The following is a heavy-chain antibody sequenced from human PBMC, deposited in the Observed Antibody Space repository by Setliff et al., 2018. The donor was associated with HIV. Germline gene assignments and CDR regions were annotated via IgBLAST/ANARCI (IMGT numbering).Heavy chain of an antibody. CDR2: INPNSGGT. Sequence: ASVKVSCKASGYTFTGYYMHWVRQAPGQGLEWMGWINPNSGGTNYAQKFQGRVTMTRDTSISTAYMELSRLRSDDTAVYYCARVPYLEQLTYYYYYGMDVWGQGATVTVSS. CDR1: GYTFTGYY. V-gene: IGHV1-2*02. D-gene: IGHD6-13*01. CDR3: ARVPYLEQLTYYYYYGMDV. J-gene: IGHJ6*02.